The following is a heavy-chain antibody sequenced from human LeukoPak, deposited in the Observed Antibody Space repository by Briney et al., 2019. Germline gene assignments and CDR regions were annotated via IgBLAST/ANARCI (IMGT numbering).Heavy chain of an antibody. CDR1: GDSVSSNSAA. J-gene: IGHJ2*01. D-gene: IGHD5-24*01. Sequence: PSQTLSLTCAISGDSVSSNSAAWNWVRQSPSRGLEWLGRTYYRSKWYNDYAVSVKSRITINPDTSKNQFSLQLNSVTPEDTAVYYCARDRGWRDGYHWYFDLWGRGTLVTVSS. CDR2: TYYRSKWYN. V-gene: IGHV6-1*01. CDR3: ARDRGWRDGYHWYFDL.